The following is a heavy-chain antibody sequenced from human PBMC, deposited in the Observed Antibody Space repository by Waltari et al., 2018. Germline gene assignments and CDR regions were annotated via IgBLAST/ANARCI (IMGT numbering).Heavy chain of an antibody. CDR2: ISYDGSNK. CDR3: AKEVAGNDYYYGMDV. J-gene: IGHJ6*02. D-gene: IGHD6-19*01. CDR1: GFTFSSYG. V-gene: IGHV3-30*18. Sequence: QVQLVESGGGVVQPGRSLRLSCAASGFTFSSYGMHWVRQAPGKGLEWVAVISYDGSNKYYADSVKGRFTISRDNSKNTLYLQMNSLRAEDTAVYYCAKEVAGNDYYYGMDVWGQGTTVTVSS.